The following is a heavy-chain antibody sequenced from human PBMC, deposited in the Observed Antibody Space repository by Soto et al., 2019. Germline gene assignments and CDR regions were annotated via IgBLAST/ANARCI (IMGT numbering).Heavy chain of an antibody. CDR1: GFSLSSSGVG. CDR2: IYWDDDK. J-gene: IGHJ4*02. Sequence: QITLKESGPTLVKPTQTLTLTCTFSGFSLSSSGVGVGWIRQPPGKALEWLTFIYWDDDKRYSPSLKSRLTLTKDTSKNQVVLTLTNMDPVDTATYYCARVVVAGITYYFDSCGQGTLLIVSS. D-gene: IGHD2-15*01. CDR3: ARVVVAGITYYFDS. V-gene: IGHV2-5*02.